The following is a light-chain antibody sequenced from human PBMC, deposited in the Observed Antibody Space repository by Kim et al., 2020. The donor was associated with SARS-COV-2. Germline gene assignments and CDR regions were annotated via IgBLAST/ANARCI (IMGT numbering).Light chain of an antibody. CDR2: GKN. CDR1: SLRSYY. CDR3: NSRGSNDDLVF. J-gene: IGLJ1*01. Sequence: SSELTQDPAVSVALGQTVRITCQGDSLRSYYATWYQQKPGQAPIVVIYGKNNRPSGIPDRFSGSSSGNTASLTITGTQAGDEADYYCNSRGSNDDLVFFG. V-gene: IGLV3-19*01.